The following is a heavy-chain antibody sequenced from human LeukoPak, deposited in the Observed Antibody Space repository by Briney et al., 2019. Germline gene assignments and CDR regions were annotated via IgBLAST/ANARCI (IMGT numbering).Heavy chain of an antibody. CDR1: GGTFSSYA. D-gene: IGHD6-13*01. V-gene: IGHV1-69*05. Sequence: SVKVSCKASGGTFSSYAISWVRQAPGQGLEWMGGIIPIFGTANYAQKFQGRVTITTDESTSTAYMELSSLRSEDTAVYYCARLRAAAGDYFDYWGQGTLVTVSS. J-gene: IGHJ4*02. CDR2: IIPIFGTA. CDR3: ARLRAAAGDYFDY.